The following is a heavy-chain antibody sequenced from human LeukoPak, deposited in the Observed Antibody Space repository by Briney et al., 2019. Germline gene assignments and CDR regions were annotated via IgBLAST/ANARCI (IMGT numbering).Heavy chain of an antibody. V-gene: IGHV4-34*01. J-gene: IGHJ5*02. Sequence: SETLSLTCAVYGGSFSDSYWSWIRQPPGKGLEWIGEINHGGSTKFNPSLKSRVTISLDTSRNQFSLKVNSGTAADTAVYYCAKHLRRRFFSRTLGFDPWGQGTLVTVSS. D-gene: IGHD3-3*01. CDR3: AKHLRRRFFSRTLGFDP. CDR2: INHGGST. CDR1: GGSFSDSY.